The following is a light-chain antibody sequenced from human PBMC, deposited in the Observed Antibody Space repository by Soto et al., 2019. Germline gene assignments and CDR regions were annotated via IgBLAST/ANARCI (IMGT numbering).Light chain of an antibody. CDR1: QSVSSNS. Sequence: IVLTQSPGTLTLSPGESATLSCRASQSVSSNSLAWYRRNPGQPPSLLIYGTSTRATGIPRRFSGSGSGTDFTLTITRLEPEDFAVYYCQQYGGSPPTFGQGTKVEVK. J-gene: IGKJ1*01. CDR3: QQYGGSPPT. V-gene: IGKV3-20*01. CDR2: GTS.